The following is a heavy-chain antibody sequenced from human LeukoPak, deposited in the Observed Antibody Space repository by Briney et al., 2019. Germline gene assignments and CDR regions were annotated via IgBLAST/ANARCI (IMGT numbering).Heavy chain of an antibody. J-gene: IGHJ4*02. Sequence: GGSLTLSCAASGFTFSSYSMNWVRQAPGKGLEWVSSISSSSSYIYYAYSVKGRFTISRDNAKNSLYLQMNSLRAEDTAVYYCARGVAVAGNDYWGQGTLVTVSS. V-gene: IGHV3-21*01. CDR1: GFTFSSYS. CDR3: ARGVAVAGNDY. CDR2: ISSSSSYI. D-gene: IGHD6-19*01.